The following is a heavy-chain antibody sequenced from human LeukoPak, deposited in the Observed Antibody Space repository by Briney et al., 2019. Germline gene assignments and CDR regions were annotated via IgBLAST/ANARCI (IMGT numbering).Heavy chain of an antibody. CDR1: GFTFSSYS. CDR2: ISSSSSYI. J-gene: IGHJ4*02. D-gene: IGHD6-13*01. CDR3: ARGQQQLVALFDY. Sequence: RRSLRLSCAASGFTFSSYSMTWVRQAPGKGLEWVSSISSSSSYIYYADSVKGRFTISRDNAKNSLYLQMNSLRAEDTAVYYCARGQQQLVALFDYWGQGTLVTVSS. V-gene: IGHV3-21*01.